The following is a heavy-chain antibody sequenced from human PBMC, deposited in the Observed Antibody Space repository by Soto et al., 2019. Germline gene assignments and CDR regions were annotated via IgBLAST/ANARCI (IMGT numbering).Heavy chain of an antibody. CDR3: ARDPLYYDVLTGYYNYLDY. Sequence: ASVKVSCKVSGYTFTSCGINWVRQAPGQGLEWMGWISAYNGNTNYAQMIQGRATMTTDTSTSTAYMELRSLRSDDTAVYYCARDPLYYDVLTGYYNYLDYWGQGTPVTVSS. CDR2: ISAYNGNT. V-gene: IGHV1-18*01. J-gene: IGHJ4*02. D-gene: IGHD3-9*01. CDR1: GYTFTSCG.